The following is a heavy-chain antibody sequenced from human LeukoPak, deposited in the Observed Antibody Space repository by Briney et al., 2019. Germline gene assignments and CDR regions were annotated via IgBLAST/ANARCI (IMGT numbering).Heavy chain of an antibody. V-gene: IGHV4-39*07. D-gene: IGHD3-10*01. J-gene: IGHJ3*02. CDR3: ARDWDLWSPYAFDI. Sequence: SETLSLTCTVSGGSISSSSYYWGWIRQPPGKGLEWIGSIYYSGSTYYNPSLKSRVTISVDTSKNQFSLKLSSVTAADTAVYYCARDWDLWSPYAFDIWGQGTMVTVSS. CDR2: IYYSGST. CDR1: GGSISSSSYY.